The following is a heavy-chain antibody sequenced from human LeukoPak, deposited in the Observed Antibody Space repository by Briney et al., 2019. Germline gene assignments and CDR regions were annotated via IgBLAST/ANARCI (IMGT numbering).Heavy chain of an antibody. J-gene: IGHJ4*02. CDR3: ARDWGDSSSWSDY. CDR2: INCNGGST. D-gene: IGHD6-13*01. V-gene: IGHV3-20*04. CDR1: GFTFADYG. Sequence: GGSLRLSCTASGFTFADYGISWVRQAPGKGLEWVCGINCNGGSTGYAHSVKGRFTISRDNAKNSLYLQMNSLRAEDTALYYCARDWGDSSSWSDYWGQGTLVTVSS.